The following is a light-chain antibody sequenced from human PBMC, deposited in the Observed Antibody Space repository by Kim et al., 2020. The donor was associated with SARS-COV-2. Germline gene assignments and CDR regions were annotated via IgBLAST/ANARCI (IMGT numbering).Light chain of an antibody. CDR3: QSYDSSIFVV. CDR1: SGNSASDY. V-gene: IGLV6-57*01. J-gene: IGLJ2*01. CDR2: EDS. Sequence: KTVAICCTRSSGNSASDYVQWYQQRPGSSPTTVIYEDSQRPSGVPDRFSGSIDFSSNSASLTISGLKTEDEADYYCQSYDSSIFVVFGGGTQLTVL.